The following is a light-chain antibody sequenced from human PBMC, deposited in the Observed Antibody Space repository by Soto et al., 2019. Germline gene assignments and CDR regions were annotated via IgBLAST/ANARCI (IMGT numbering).Light chain of an antibody. Sequence: QSVLTQSPSASGTPGQRFSISCSGSTSNIGTNTVSWYQHVPGTAPKRLIYSNDQRPSAVPGRFSGSKSGTSASLAISGLLSEDEADYYCATWDDSLNVVFGGGTKLTVL. V-gene: IGLV1-44*01. J-gene: IGLJ2*01. CDR2: SND. CDR1: TSNIGTNT. CDR3: ATWDDSLNVV.